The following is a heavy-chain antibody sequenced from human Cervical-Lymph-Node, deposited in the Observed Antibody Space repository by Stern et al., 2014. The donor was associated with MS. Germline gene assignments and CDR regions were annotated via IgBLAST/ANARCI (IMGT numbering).Heavy chain of an antibody. V-gene: IGHV1-69*01. J-gene: IGHJ6*02. D-gene: IGHD5-12*01. Sequence: QVQLVQSGAEVKKPGSSVKVSCKASGGTFSDYAIRWVRQAPRHGLEWMGGIIPVFGTANYAQKFQGRVTLIADESTSTAYMELSSLRSEDTAVYYCARDSDLGNGGYGMDVWGQGTTITVSS. CDR2: IIPVFGTA. CDR1: GGTFSDYA. CDR3: ARDSDLGNGGYGMDV.